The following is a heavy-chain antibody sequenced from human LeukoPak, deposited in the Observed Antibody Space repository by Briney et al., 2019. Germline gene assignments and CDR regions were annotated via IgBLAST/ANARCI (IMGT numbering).Heavy chain of an antibody. Sequence: ASVTVPCKASGYTFTGYFIHWVRQAPGQGLEWMGWINPNSGGTNYAQNFQGRVTMTGDTSINTAYMELSRLTSDDTAVYFCSRDRGYYDSGNYPTDYWGQGTLVTVSS. CDR2: INPNSGGT. J-gene: IGHJ4*02. CDR1: GYTFTGYF. V-gene: IGHV1-2*02. D-gene: IGHD3-10*01. CDR3: SRDRGYYDSGNYPTDY.